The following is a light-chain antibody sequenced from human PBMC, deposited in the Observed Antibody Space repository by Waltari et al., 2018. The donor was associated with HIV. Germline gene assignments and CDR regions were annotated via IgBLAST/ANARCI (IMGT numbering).Light chain of an antibody. J-gene: IGLJ3*02. CDR1: RSNIGKNA. CDR2: FDD. Sequence: QSALTQPPSVSAAPRQRVTISCSGTRSNIGKNAVNWYRQFPGTTPTLPIYFDDLLSSGVSDRFSASKSDTSASLAISGLQSEDEADYYCAAWDDNLNAMLFGGGTRLTVL. V-gene: IGLV1-36*01. CDR3: AAWDDNLNAML.